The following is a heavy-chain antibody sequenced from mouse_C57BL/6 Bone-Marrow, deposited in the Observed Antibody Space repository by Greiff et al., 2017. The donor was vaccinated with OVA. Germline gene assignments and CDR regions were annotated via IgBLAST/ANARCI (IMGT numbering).Heavy chain of an antibody. CDR3: ARRENYYGSFDY. J-gene: IGHJ2*01. CDR1: SFAFMASA. D-gene: IGHD1-1*01. V-gene: IGHV1-49*01. CDR2: FTMYSDAT. Sequence: LQQSGAELVRPGSSVKLSCKDSSFAFMASAMHWVKQRPGHGLEWIGSFTMYSDATEYSENFKGKATLTANTSSSTAYMELSSLTSEDSAVYYCARRENYYGSFDYWGQGTTLTVSS.